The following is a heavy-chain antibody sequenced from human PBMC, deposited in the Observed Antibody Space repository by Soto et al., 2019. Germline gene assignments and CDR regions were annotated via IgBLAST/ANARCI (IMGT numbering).Heavy chain of an antibody. J-gene: IGHJ4*02. V-gene: IGHV4-34*01. Sequence: QVQLQQWGAGLLKPSETLSLTCAVYGGSFSGYYWSWIRQPPGKGLEWIGEINHSGSTNYNPSLKSRVTLSVDTSKNQFSLKLSSVTAADTAVYYCASYLTGTGDDFDYWGQGTLVTVSS. D-gene: IGHD1-7*01. CDR2: INHSGST. CDR1: GGSFSGYY. CDR3: ASYLTGTGDDFDY.